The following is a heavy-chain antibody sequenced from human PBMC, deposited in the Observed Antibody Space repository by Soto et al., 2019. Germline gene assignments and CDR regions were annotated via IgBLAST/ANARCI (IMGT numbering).Heavy chain of an antibody. CDR3: AGASTWHPDAFDI. Sequence: SETLSLTCTVSGGSISSGGYSWTWIRQHPGKGLEWIGYIYYSGSTYYKPSLKSRVTISVDTSKNQLSLKLSSVTAADTAVYYCAGASTWHPDAFDIWAQGTTVPVSS. V-gene: IGHV4-31*03. CDR1: GGSISSGGYS. J-gene: IGHJ3*02. CDR2: IYYSGST. D-gene: IGHD5-12*01.